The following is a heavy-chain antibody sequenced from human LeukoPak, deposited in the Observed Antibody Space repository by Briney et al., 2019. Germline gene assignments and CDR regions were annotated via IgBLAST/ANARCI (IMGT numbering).Heavy chain of an antibody. D-gene: IGHD3-10*01. Sequence: ASETLSLTCTVSGGSISSYYWSWIRQPPGKGLEWIGNIFYSGSTYYSPSLRSRVTISLDTSRNQSSLKLNSVTAADTAVYYCAKSNGYGLVDIWGQGTMVTVSS. CDR1: GGSISSYY. V-gene: IGHV4-59*12. J-gene: IGHJ3*02. CDR2: IFYSGST. CDR3: AKSNGYGLVDI.